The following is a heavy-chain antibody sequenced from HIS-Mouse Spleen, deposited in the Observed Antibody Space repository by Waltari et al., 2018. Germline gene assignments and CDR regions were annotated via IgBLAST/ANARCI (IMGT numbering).Heavy chain of an antibody. CDR2: ISYDGSNK. V-gene: IGHV3-30*18. CDR3: AKDKHHAFDY. J-gene: IGHJ4*02. Sequence: QVQLVESGGGVVQPGRSLSLSCPASGLTFSRYGMHWVRQAPGKGLEWVAVISYDGSNKYYADSVKGRFTISRDNSKNTLYLQMNSLRAEDTAVYYCAKDKHHAFDYWGQGTLVTVSS. CDR1: GLTFSRYG.